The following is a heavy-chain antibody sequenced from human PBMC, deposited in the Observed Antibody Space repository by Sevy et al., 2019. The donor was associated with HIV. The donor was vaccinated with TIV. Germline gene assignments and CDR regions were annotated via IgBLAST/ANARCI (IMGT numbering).Heavy chain of an antibody. CDR1: GFTFSSYA. D-gene: IGHD6-13*01. V-gene: IGHV3-30-3*01. CDR3: ASQPPIAAAGRHYYYYGMDV. CDR2: ISYDGSNK. Sequence: GGSLRLSCAASGFTFSSYAMHWVRQAPGKGLEWVAVISYDGSNKYYADSVKGRFTISRDNSKNTLYLQMNSLRAEDTAVYYCASQPPIAAAGRHYYYYGMDVWGQGTTVTVSS. J-gene: IGHJ6*02.